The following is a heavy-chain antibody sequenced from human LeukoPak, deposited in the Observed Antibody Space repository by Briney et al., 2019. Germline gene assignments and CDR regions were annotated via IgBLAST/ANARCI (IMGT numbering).Heavy chain of an antibody. J-gene: IGHJ3*02. Sequence: GGSPRLSCAASGFTFSSYAMHWVRQAPGKGLEWVAVISYDGSNKYYADSVKGRFTISRDNSKNTLYLQMNSLRAEDTAVYYCARGPYYYDSLWGAFDIWGQGTMVTVSS. V-gene: IGHV3-30-3*01. D-gene: IGHD3-22*01. CDR3: ARGPYYYDSLWGAFDI. CDR2: ISYDGSNK. CDR1: GFTFSSYA.